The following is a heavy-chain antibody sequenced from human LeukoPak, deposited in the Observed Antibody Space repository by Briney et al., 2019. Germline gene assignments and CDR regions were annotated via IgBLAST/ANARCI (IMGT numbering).Heavy chain of an antibody. CDR2: ISSSSSTI. V-gene: IGHV3-48*01. D-gene: IGHD2/OR15-2a*01. Sequence: PGGSLRLSCAASGFTFSSYSMNWVRQAPGKGLEWVSYISSSSSTIYYADSVKGRFTISRDNAKNSLYLQMNSLRAEDTAVYYCARNVIYYFDYWGQGTLVIVSS. CDR3: ARNVIYYFDY. CDR1: GFTFSSYS. J-gene: IGHJ4*02.